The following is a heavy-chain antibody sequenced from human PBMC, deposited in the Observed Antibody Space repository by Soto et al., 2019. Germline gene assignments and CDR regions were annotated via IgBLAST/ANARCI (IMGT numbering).Heavy chain of an antibody. V-gene: IGHV3-7*01. Sequence: EVQLEESGGTLVQPGGSLRLSCAASGFTFSNYWMSWVRQAPGKGLERVANINRDGSEKYYGDSVRGRFTISRDNPKNSLYLQMTSLSVDDTALYYCVRAGVSYGLDFWGQGTLVTVSS. CDR3: VRAGVSYGLDF. D-gene: IGHD3-3*01. CDR1: GFTFSNYW. J-gene: IGHJ4*02. CDR2: INRDGSEK.